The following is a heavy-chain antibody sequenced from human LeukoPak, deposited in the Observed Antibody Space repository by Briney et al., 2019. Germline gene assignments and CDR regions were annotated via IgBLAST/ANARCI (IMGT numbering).Heavy chain of an antibody. Sequence: SVKVSCKASGFTFNSSAMLWVRRARGQRLEWRGWIVVGSGNTNYAQKFQERVTITRDMSTSTAYMELSSLRSEDTAVYFCAAGGTYPATMYMDVWGKGTTVTVSS. J-gene: IGHJ6*03. CDR1: GFTFNSSA. CDR2: IVVGSGNT. D-gene: IGHD5-24*01. CDR3: AAGGTYPATMYMDV. V-gene: IGHV1-58*02.